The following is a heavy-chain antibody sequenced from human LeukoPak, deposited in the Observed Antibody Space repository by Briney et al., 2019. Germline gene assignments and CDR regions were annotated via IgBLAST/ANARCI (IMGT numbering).Heavy chain of an antibody. Sequence: KTSETLSLTCTVSGGSISSYYWSWIRQPPWKGLEWIGYIYYSGNTNYSPSLKSRVTISVDTSKNQFSLKLSSVTAADTAVYYCARDSTYRGYSGYDSQGDYWGQGTLVTVSS. D-gene: IGHD5-12*01. J-gene: IGHJ4*02. CDR3: ARDSTYRGYSGYDSQGDY. V-gene: IGHV4-59*12. CDR1: GGSISSYY. CDR2: IYYSGNT.